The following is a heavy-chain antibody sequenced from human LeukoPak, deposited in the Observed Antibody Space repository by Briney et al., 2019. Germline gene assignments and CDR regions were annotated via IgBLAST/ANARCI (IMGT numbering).Heavy chain of an antibody. J-gene: IGHJ3*02. V-gene: IGHV3-7*01. CDR2: IKQDGSEK. D-gene: IGHD1-1*01. CDR1: GLTFSSYW. CDR3: ARETTGTILGDAFDI. Sequence: GGSLRLSCAASGLTFSSYWMSWVRQAPGKGLEWVANIKQDGSEKYYVDSVKGRFTISRDNAKNSLYLQMNSLRAEDTAVYYCARETTGTILGDAFDIWGQGTMVTVSS.